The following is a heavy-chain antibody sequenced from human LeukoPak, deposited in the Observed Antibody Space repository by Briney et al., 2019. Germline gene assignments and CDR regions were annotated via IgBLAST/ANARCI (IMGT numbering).Heavy chain of an antibody. CDR3: ARGGYTSSFDY. D-gene: IGHD6-13*01. V-gene: IGHV4-34*01. Sequence: PSETLSLTCAAYGGSFSGYSWSWIRQPPGNGLEWIVEINHSGSTNDNPSLRSRVIVSVDTSKNQFSLKLSSVTAADTAVYYCARGGYTSSFDYWGQGTLVTVSS. CDR1: GGSFSGYS. CDR2: INHSGST. J-gene: IGHJ4*02.